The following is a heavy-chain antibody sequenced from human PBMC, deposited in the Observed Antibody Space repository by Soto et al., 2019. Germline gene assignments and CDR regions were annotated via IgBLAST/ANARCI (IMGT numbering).Heavy chain of an antibody. CDR3: ARDLEFGSLNNWFDP. J-gene: IGHJ5*02. V-gene: IGHV3-74*01. D-gene: IGHD1-26*01. CDR1: GFTFSSYW. CDR2: INSDGSST. Sequence: GGSLRLSCAASGFTFSSYWMHWVRQAPGKGLVWVSRINSDGSSTSYADSVKGRFTISRDNAKNTLYLQMNSLRAEDTAVYYCARDLEFGSLNNWFDPWGQGTLVTVSS.